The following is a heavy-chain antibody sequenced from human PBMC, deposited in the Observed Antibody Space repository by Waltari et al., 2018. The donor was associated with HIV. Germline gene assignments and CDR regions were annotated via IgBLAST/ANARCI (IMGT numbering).Heavy chain of an antibody. Sequence: EVQIVQSGGGLAKPGESLRLSCHVSGFMYIPYSMNWVRQSPGKGLEWVSSINSRGSFIYYSDSVKGRFTVARDNANNSLYLQMNNLRDDDTAVYFCTRANGPSDYWGQGVLVTVSS. J-gene: IGHJ4*02. CDR3: TRANGPSDY. V-gene: IGHV3-21*06. D-gene: IGHD2-8*01. CDR2: INSRGSFI. CDR1: GFMYIPYS.